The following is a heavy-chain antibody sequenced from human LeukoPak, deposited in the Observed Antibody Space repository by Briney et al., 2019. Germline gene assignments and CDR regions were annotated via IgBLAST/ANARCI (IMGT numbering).Heavy chain of an antibody. D-gene: IGHD6-13*01. Sequence: GGSLRLSCAASGFTFSDYWMSWVRQAPGKGLEWVSVIYSGGSTYYADSVKGRFTISRHNSKNTLYLQMNSLRAEDTAVYYCARSKQQLGPFDYWGQGTLVTVSS. J-gene: IGHJ4*02. CDR1: GFTFSDYW. CDR2: IYSGGST. CDR3: ARSKQQLGPFDY. V-gene: IGHV3-53*04.